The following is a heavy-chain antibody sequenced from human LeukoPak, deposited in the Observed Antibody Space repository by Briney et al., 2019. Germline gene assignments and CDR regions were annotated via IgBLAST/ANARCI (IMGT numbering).Heavy chain of an antibody. J-gene: IGHJ3*02. CDR1: GFTFSPYA. D-gene: IGHD5-18*01. V-gene: IGHV3-23*01. CDR3: AKDPPTVMANAFHI. CDR2: ISAGGTT. Sequence: PGGSLRLSCAASGFTFSPYAMSWVRQAPGKGLEWVSAISAGGTTYYADSVKGRFTISRDNSKNTRYLQMNSLRADDTAVYSCAKDPPTVMANAFHIWGQGTMVTVS.